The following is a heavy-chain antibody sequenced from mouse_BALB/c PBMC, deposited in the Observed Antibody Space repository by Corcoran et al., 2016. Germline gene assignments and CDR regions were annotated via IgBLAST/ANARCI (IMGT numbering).Heavy chain of an antibody. V-gene: IGHV8-12*01. CDR3: ARSYDYDYFDY. CDR1: GFSLSTSGMG. D-gene: IGHD2-4*01. J-gene: IGHJ2*01. Sequence: QVTLKESGPGILQPSQTLSLTCSFSGFSLSTSGMGVSWIRQPSGKGLEWPAHIYWDDDKRYNPSLKSRLTISKDTSRNQVFLKITSVDTADTATYYCARSYDYDYFDYWGQGTTLTVSS. CDR2: IYWDDDK.